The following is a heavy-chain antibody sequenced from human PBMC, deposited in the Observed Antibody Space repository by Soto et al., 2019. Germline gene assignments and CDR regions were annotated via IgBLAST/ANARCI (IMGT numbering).Heavy chain of an antibody. V-gene: IGHV3-48*02. D-gene: IGHD3-3*01. CDR2: ISGNGEGK. CDR3: ARDSFWSSDV. Sequence: EVQLVESGGGLVQPGWSLRLSCAASGFTFSRSSMNWVRQAPGKGLEWVSYISGNGEGKYYADSVQGRFTISRDNAKNSLYLPMNSLRDEDTAMYYCARDSFWSSDVWGQGTTVTVSS. J-gene: IGHJ6*02. CDR1: GFTFSRSS.